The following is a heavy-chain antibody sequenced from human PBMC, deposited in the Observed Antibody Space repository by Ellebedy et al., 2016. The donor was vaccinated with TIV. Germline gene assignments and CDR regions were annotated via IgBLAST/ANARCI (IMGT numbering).Heavy chain of an antibody. D-gene: IGHD3-3*01. V-gene: IGHV1-69*06. Sequence: AASVKVSCKASGGTFGSYVISWVRQAPGQGLEWVGRIMPVFGTASHAQKFQGRVTITADSSTSTAYMELSSLRSEDTATYYCARISRDAFDLWGQGTLVIVSS. CDR1: GGTFGSYV. J-gene: IGHJ3*01. CDR3: ARISRDAFDL. CDR2: IMPVFGTA.